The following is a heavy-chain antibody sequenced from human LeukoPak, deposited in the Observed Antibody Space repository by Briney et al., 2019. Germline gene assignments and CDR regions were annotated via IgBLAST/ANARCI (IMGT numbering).Heavy chain of an antibody. D-gene: IGHD3-10*01. CDR2: MNPNSGNT. CDR1: GYIFTSYD. CDR3: ARGRVHELLYLCY. V-gene: IGHV1-8*01. J-gene: IGHJ4*02. Sequence: ASVKVSCKASGYIFTSYDINWVRQATGQGLEWMGWMNPNSGNTGYAQKFQGRVTMTRNTSISTAYMELSSLRSEDTAVYYCARGRVHELLYLCYWGQGTLVTVSS.